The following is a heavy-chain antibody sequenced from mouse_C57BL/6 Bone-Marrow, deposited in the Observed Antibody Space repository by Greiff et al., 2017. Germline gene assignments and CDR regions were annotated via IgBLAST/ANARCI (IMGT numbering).Heavy chain of an antibody. V-gene: IGHV1-82*01. CDR3: ARGRDLDFDY. CDR1: GYAFSSSW. J-gene: IGHJ2*01. CDR2: IYPGDGDT. Sequence: VQLKESGPELVKPGASVKISCKASGYAFSSSWMNWVKQRPGKGLEWIGRIYPGDGDTNYNGKFKGKATLTADKSSSTAYMQLSSLTSEDSAVYFCARGRDLDFDYWGQGTTLTGSS.